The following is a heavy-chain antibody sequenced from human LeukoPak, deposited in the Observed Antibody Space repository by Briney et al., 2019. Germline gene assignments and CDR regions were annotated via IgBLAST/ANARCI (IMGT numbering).Heavy chain of an antibody. Sequence: GRSLRLSCAASGFTFSSHGMHWVRQAPGKGREWVSVIWYDGSNKYYADSVKGRFTISRDNSKNTLYLHMNSLRAEDTAVYYFARDGTGSNSGWYIHWGQGALVTVSS. CDR2: IWYDGSNK. CDR1: GFTFSSHG. J-gene: IGHJ4*02. D-gene: IGHD6-19*01. V-gene: IGHV3-33*01. CDR3: ARDGTGSNSGWYIH.